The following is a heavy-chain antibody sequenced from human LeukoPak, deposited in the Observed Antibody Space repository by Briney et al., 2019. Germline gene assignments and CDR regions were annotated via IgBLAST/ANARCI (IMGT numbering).Heavy chain of an antibody. Sequence: GGSLRLSCAASGFTFSSYAMSWVRQAPGKGLEWVSAIGGSGDFTYYEEYVKGRFTISRDNSKKTLYLQMNSLRAEDTAVYYCAKADRGWGVITKDWGQGTLVTVSS. CDR1: GFTFSSYA. D-gene: IGHD3-10*01. V-gene: IGHV3-23*01. CDR2: IGGSGDFT. CDR3: AKADRGWGVITKD. J-gene: IGHJ4*02.